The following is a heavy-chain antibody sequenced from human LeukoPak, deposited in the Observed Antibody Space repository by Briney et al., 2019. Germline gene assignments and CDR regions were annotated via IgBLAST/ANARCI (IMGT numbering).Heavy chain of an antibody. J-gene: IGHJ3*02. Sequence: SVKVSCKASGGTFSSYAISWVRQAPGQGLEWMGGIIPIFGTANYAQKFQGRVTITADESTSTAYMELSSLRSEDTAVYYCASDMSLSYYDSSRGAFDIWGQGTMVTVFS. D-gene: IGHD3-22*01. CDR2: IIPIFGTA. CDR1: GGTFSSYA. CDR3: ASDMSLSYYDSSRGAFDI. V-gene: IGHV1-69*13.